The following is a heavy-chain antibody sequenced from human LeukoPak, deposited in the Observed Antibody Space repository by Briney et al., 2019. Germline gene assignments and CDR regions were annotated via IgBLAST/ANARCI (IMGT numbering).Heavy chain of an antibody. CDR3: ARHRGQQLGYFDY. CDR1: GGSFSGYY. CDR2: INHSGST. V-gene: IGHV4-34*01. J-gene: IGHJ4*02. Sequence: SETLSLTCTVSGGSFSGYYWSWIRQPPGKGLEWIGEINHSGSTNYNPSLKSRVTISVDTSKNQFSLKLSSVTAADTAVYYCARHRGQQLGYFDYWGQGTLVTVSS. D-gene: IGHD6-13*01.